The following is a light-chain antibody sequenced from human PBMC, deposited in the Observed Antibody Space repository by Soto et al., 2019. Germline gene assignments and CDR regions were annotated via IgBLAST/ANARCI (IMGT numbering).Light chain of an antibody. CDR2: AAS. CDR1: LGISNS. CDR3: QQLYSYPPIT. J-gene: IGKJ5*01. V-gene: IGKV1-9*01. Sequence: DIQLTQSPSFLSSSVGDRVTITCRASLGISNSLAWYQQKPGEAPKLLIYAASTLQSGVLSRFSGSGSGTEFTLTISSLQPEDFATYYCQQLYSYPPITFGQGTRLEIK.